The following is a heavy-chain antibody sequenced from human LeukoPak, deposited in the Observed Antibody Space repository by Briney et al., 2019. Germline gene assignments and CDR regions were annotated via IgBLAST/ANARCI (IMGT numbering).Heavy chain of an antibody. CDR3: ARGVAAAGLGFDY. CDR2: ITTYSGNT. J-gene: IGHJ4*02. D-gene: IGHD6-13*01. V-gene: IGHV1-18*01. CDR1: GYTFTTYG. Sequence: GASVKVSCKASGYTFTTYGISWVRQAPGQGLEWMGWITTYSGNTYYAQKLQRRVTMTTDTSTSTAYMELRSLRSDDTAVYYCARGVAAAGLGFDYWGQGTLVTVSS.